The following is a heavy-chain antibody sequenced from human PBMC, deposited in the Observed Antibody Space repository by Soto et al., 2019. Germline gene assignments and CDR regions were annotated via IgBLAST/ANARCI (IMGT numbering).Heavy chain of an antibody. D-gene: IGHD3-10*01. CDR3: ARDVSADTTGFRGYDL. CDR1: GGTVSSYA. Sequence: QLHLVQSGAEVKKAGSSVKVSCKASGGTVSSYAITWVRQAPGKGLEWMGVFIPIFVSAHYAPKFQGRITNTAGESTRTGYLEVSGLTSEGPAIYYWARDVSADTTGFRGYDLWGQGTQVTVSS. J-gene: IGHJ4*02. V-gene: IGHV1-69*01. CDR2: FIPIFVSA.